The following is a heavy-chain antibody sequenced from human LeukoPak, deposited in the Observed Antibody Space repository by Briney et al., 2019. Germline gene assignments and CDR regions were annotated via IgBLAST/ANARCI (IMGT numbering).Heavy chain of an antibody. CDR2: ISSSSSYI. D-gene: IGHD2-21*02. CDR1: GFTFSSYS. Sequence: SGGSLRLSCAASGFTFSSYSMNWVRQAPGKGLEWVSSISSSSSYIYYADSVKGRFTISRDNAKNSLYLQMNSLRAEDTAVYYCARAVVGSCGGDCYGLYFDCWGQGTLVTVSS. J-gene: IGHJ4*02. CDR3: ARAVVGSCGGDCYGLYFDC. V-gene: IGHV3-21*01.